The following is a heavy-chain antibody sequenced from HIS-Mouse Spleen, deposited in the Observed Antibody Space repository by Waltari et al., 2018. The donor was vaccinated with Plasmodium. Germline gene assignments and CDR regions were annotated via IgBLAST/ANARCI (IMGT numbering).Heavy chain of an antibody. V-gene: IGHV4-39*07. CDR1: GGSISSSSYY. D-gene: IGHD1-7*01. CDR3: ARDRITGTSYFDY. Sequence: QLQLQESGPGLVKPSETLSLTCTVSGGSISSSSYYWGWIRQPPGQGLEWIGSIYYSGSTYYTPSLKSRVTISVDTSKNQFSLKLSSVTAADTAVYYCARDRITGTSYFDYWGQGTLVTVSS. J-gene: IGHJ4*02. CDR2: IYYSGST.